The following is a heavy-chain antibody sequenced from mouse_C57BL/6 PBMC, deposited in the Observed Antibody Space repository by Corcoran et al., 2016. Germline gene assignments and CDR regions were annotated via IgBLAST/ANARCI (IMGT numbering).Heavy chain of an antibody. CDR2: ISYDGSN. Sequence: DVQLQESGPGLVKPSQSLSLTCAVTGYSITSGYYWNWIRQFPGNKLEWMGYISYDGSNNYNPSLKNRISITRDTSKNQVFLKLNSVTTEDTATYYCARGGVYYYGSSYALFAYWGQGTLVTVSA. J-gene: IGHJ3*01. CDR1: GYSITSGYY. CDR3: ARGGVYYYGSSYALFAY. D-gene: IGHD1-1*01. V-gene: IGHV3-6*01.